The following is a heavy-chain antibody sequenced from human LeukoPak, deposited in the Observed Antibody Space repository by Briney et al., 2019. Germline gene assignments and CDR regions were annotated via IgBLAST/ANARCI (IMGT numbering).Heavy chain of an antibody. Sequence: GGSLRLSCAASGFTFSNAWMSWVRQAPGKGLEWVGRIKSKTDGGTTDYAAPVKGRFTISRDDSKNTLYLQMNSLKTEDTAVYYCTTEVKLGDYGLSNWFDPWGQGTLVTVSS. J-gene: IGHJ5*02. CDR1: GFTFSNAW. D-gene: IGHD4-17*01. V-gene: IGHV3-15*01. CDR3: TTEVKLGDYGLSNWFDP. CDR2: IKSKTDGGTT.